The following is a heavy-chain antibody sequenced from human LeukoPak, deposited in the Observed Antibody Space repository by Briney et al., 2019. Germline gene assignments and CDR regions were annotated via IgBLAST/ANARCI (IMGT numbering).Heavy chain of an antibody. CDR3: ARVGATVTYYFDY. Sequence: SETLSLTCAVSGGSIISSNWWSWVRQPPGKGLEWIGEIYHSGSTNYNPSLKSRVTISVDKSKNQFSLKLSSVTAADTAVYYCARVGATVTYYFDYWGQGTLVTVSS. D-gene: IGHD4-17*01. CDR1: GGSIISSNW. CDR2: IYHSGST. J-gene: IGHJ4*02. V-gene: IGHV4-4*02.